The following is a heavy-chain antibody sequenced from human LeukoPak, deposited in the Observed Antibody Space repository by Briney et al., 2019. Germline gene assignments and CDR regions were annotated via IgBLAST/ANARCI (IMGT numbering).Heavy chain of an antibody. CDR2: ISWNSGTM. CDR3: AKSWQQLAPIDH. J-gene: IGHJ4*02. V-gene: IGHV3-9*01. D-gene: IGHD6-13*01. CDR1: GFTFDDYA. Sequence: GGSLRLSCVASGFTFDDYAMHWVRQVPGKGLEWVSGISWNSGTMGYAASVKGRFTISRDNAKNSLYLQMGGLKSEDTAFYYCAKSWQQLAPIDHWGQGTLVTVSS.